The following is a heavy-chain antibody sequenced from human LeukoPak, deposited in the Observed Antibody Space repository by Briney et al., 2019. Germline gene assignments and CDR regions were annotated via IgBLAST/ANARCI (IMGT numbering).Heavy chain of an antibody. CDR2: IYYSGST. Sequence: PSETLSLTCTVSGGSISSYYWGWIRQPPGKRLEWVGHIYYSGSTNYNPTLKSRVTISVDTSKTQFSLKLSAVTAADTAVYYCASRSSIWSGYQDTLYYFDSWGQGTLVTVSS. J-gene: IGHJ4*02. D-gene: IGHD3-3*01. V-gene: IGHV4-59*01. CDR3: ASRSSIWSGYQDTLYYFDS. CDR1: GGSISSYY.